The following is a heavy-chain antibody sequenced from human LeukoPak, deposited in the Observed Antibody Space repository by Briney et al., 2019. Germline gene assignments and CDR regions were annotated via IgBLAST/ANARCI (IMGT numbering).Heavy chain of an antibody. CDR2: ISGSGGST. Sequence: QAGGSLSLSCAASGFPFSSYAMSWVRQAPGKGLEWVSAISGSGGSTYYADSVKGRFTISRDNSKNTLYLQMNSLRAEDTAVYYCAKDGGSYRVFDYWGQGTLVTVSS. J-gene: IGHJ4*02. D-gene: IGHD1-26*01. CDR3: AKDGGSYRVFDY. CDR1: GFPFSSYA. V-gene: IGHV3-23*01.